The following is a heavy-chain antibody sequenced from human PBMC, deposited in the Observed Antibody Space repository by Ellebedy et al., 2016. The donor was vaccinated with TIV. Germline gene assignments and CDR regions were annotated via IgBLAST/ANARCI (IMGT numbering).Heavy chain of an antibody. CDR1: GFTLSTHW. CDR3: ARRRYDSRESFYSLYPSLCAFDY. J-gene: IGHJ4*02. V-gene: IGHV3-7*03. CDR2: IKLDGSEK. D-gene: IGHD3-22*01. Sequence: GESLKISCAASGFTLSTHWMTWVRQAPGQGLEWVANIKLDGSEKYYVDSVKGRFTISRDNAENTLYLQLNSLRAEDTAVYYCARRRYDSRESFYSLYPSLCAFDYWGQGTLVTVSS.